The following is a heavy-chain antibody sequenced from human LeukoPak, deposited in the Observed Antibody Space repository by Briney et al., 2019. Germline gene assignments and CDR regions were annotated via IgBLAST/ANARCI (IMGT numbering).Heavy chain of an antibody. CDR2: ISSSGSTI. CDR1: GFTFSSYE. CDR3: ARRGAWSSGYQGTTYYMDV. Sequence: GGSLRLSCAASGFTFSSYEMNWVRQAPGKGLEWVSYISSSGSTIYYADSVKGRFTISRDNAKKSLYLQMNSLRAEDTAVYYCARRGAWSSGYQGTTYYMDVWGKGTTVTVSS. D-gene: IGHD3-22*01. V-gene: IGHV3-48*03. J-gene: IGHJ6*03.